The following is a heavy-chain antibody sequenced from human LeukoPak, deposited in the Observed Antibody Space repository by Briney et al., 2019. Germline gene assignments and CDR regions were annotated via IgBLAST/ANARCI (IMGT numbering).Heavy chain of an antibody. CDR2: ISYDGSNK. D-gene: IGHD6-13*01. CDR3: ARDYAAGTPASYYYYYYGMDV. V-gene: IGHV3-30*04. Sequence: GGSLRLSCAASGFTFSSYAVHWVRQAPGKGLEWVAVISYDGSNKYYADSVKGRFTISRDNSKNTLYLQMNSLRAEDTAVYYCARDYAAGTPASYYYYYYGMDVWGKGTTVTVSS. CDR1: GFTFSSYA. J-gene: IGHJ6*04.